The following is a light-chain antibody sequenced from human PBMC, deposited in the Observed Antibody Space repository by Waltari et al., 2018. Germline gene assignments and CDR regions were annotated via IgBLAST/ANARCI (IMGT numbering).Light chain of an antibody. J-gene: IGKJ4*01. V-gene: IGKV1-39*01. CDR1: QSIRSY. CDR3: QQSYSTPLT. CDR2: DAS. Sequence: DIQMTQSPSSLSASVGDRLTITCRASQSIRSYLNWYQQKPGKAPKLLIYDASNLQSGVPSRFSGSGSGTDFTLTISRLQAEDFATYFCQQSYSTPLTFGGGAKVEIK.